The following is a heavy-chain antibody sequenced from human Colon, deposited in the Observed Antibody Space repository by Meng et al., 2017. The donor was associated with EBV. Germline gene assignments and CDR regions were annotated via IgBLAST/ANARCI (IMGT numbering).Heavy chain of an antibody. D-gene: IGHD5-12*01. V-gene: IGHV1-3*01. Sequence: QVQLVQSGAEVKKPGASVRVSCKASGYAFTKFAIHWVRQAPGQRLEWMGWLNAGTGNTKYSQKFQGRVTFTRDTSATTAYMELNSLTSEDTSVYYCATVKFYSGYKIDFLEMDYFDYWGQGTLVTVSS. CDR3: ATVKFYSGYKIDFLEMDYFDY. CDR1: GYAFTKFA. CDR2: LNAGTGNT. J-gene: IGHJ4*02.